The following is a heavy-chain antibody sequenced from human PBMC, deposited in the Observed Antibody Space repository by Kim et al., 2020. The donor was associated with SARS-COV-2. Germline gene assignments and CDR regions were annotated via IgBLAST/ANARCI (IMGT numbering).Heavy chain of an antibody. D-gene: IGHD3-10*01. J-gene: IGHJ4*02. CDR1: GGSISSSSYY. V-gene: IGHV4-39*01. CDR3: ASPSIYGSGSNFDY. Sequence: SETLSLTCTVSGGSISSSSYYWGWIRQPPGKGLEWIGSIYYSGSTYYNPSLKSRVTISVDTSKNQFSLKLSSVTAADTAVYYCASPSIYGSGSNFDYWGQGTLVTVSS. CDR2: IYYSGST.